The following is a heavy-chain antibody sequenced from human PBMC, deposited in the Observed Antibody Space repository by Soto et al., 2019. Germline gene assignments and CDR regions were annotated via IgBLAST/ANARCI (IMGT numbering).Heavy chain of an antibody. CDR1: GFTFNTFE. J-gene: IGHJ5*01. V-gene: IGHV3-23*01. Sequence: LRLSCAASGFTFNTFEMSWVRQAPGRGLEWVSFISDDSSRTYYADAVKGRFTISRDNSKYTLYLQMNSLTAEDTAVYACVKGGWLDFWGQGTRVTVSS. D-gene: IGHD3-16*01. CDR2: ISDDSSRT. CDR3: VKGGWLDF.